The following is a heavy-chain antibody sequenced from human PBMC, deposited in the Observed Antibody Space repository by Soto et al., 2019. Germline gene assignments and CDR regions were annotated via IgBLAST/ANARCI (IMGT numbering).Heavy chain of an antibody. Sequence: ASVKVSCKASGGTFSSYTISWVRQAPGQGLEWMGRIIPILGIANYAQKFQGRVTITADKSTSTAYMELSSLRSEDTAVYYCAALWFGELDWFDPWGQRTLVTVSS. CDR2: IIPILGIA. V-gene: IGHV1-69*02. D-gene: IGHD3-10*01. CDR3: AALWFGELDWFDP. CDR1: GGTFSSYT. J-gene: IGHJ5*02.